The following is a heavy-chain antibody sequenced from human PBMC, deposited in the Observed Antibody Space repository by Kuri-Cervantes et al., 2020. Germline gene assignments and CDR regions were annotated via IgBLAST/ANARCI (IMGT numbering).Heavy chain of an antibody. D-gene: IGHD2-15*01. CDR3: ARDPLYCSGGSCYFGMDV. Sequence: GESLKPSCAASGFTFDDYAMHWVRQAPGKGLEWVAVISYDGSNKYYADSVKGRFTISRDNSKHTLYLQMNSLRAEDTAVYYCARDPLYCSGGSCYFGMDVWGQGTTVTVSS. V-gene: IGHV3-30-3*01. CDR2: ISYDGSNK. CDR1: GFTFDDYA. J-gene: IGHJ6*02.